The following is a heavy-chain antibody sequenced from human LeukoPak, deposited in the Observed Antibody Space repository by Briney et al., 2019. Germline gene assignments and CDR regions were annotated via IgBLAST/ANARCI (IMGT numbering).Heavy chain of an antibody. J-gene: IGHJ4*02. CDR3: ARSIPELDLEPHYFDY. CDR2: IIPIFGTA. Sequence: ASVKVSCKASGGTFSGYAISWVRQAPGQGLEWMGGIIPIFGTANYAQKFQGRVTITTDESTSTAYMKLSSLRSEDTAVYYCARSIPELDLEPHYFDYWGQGTLVTVSS. CDR1: GGTFSGYA. V-gene: IGHV1-69*05. D-gene: IGHD1-7*01.